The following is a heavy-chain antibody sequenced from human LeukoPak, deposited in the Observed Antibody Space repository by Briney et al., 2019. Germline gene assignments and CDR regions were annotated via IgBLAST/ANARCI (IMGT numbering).Heavy chain of an antibody. CDR2: ISAYNGNT. CDR1: GYTFTSYG. Sequence: ASVKVSFKASGYTFTSYGISWVRQAPGQGLEWMGWISAYNGNTNYAQKLQGRVTMTTDTSTSTAYMELRSLRSDDTAVYYCARLRYSSGWYYYYYYYMDVWGKGTTVTVSS. J-gene: IGHJ6*03. V-gene: IGHV1-18*01. D-gene: IGHD6-19*01. CDR3: ARLRYSSGWYYYYYYYMDV.